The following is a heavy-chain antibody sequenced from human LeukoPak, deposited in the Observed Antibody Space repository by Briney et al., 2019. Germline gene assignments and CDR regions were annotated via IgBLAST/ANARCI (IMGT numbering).Heavy chain of an antibody. CDR1: GFTFSSYG. D-gene: IGHD1-1*01. CDR2: ISFSGSNV. CDR3: AKPTTGSPTAAGLDY. Sequence: PGGSLRLSCAASGFTFSSYGMYWVRQAPGKGLEWVSYISFSGSNVHYADSVKGRFTISRDNSKSTLFLQMNSQRPEDTAVYYCAKPTTGSPTAAGLDYWGQGTLVTVSS. V-gene: IGHV3-30*02. J-gene: IGHJ4*02.